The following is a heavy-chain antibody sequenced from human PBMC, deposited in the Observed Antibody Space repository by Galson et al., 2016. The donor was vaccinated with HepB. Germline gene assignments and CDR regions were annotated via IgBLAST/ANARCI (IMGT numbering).Heavy chain of an antibody. V-gene: IGHV4-59*01. D-gene: IGHD1-26*01. J-gene: IGHJ6*02. CDR1: GVSISRYC. CDR2: ISYSGRT. CDR3: AKETAEPGSYYPYGMDV. Sequence: SETLSLTCSVSGVSISRYCWSWIRQAPGKGLEWIGYISYSGRTNYTPSLKKRVTISIDTSKNQFYLKLSSVTTADTAVYYCAKETAEPGSYYPYGMDVRGQGTTVTVTS.